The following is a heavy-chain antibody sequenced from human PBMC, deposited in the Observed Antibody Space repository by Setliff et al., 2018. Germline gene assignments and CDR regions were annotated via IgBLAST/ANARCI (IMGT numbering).Heavy chain of an antibody. CDR1: GGSISSGDYY. J-gene: IGHJ4*02. CDR2: IYYSGST. CDR3: ARGPRRGGFDY. Sequence: PSETLSLTCAVSGGSISSGDYYWSWIRQPPGKGLEWIGYIYYSGSTYYNPSLKSRVTISVDTSKNQFSLKLSSVTAADTAVYYCARGPRRGGFDYWGQGTLVTVSS. V-gene: IGHV4-30-4*08. D-gene: IGHD3-16*01.